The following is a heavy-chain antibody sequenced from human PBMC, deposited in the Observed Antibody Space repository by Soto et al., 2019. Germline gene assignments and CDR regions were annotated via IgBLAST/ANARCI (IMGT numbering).Heavy chain of an antibody. D-gene: IGHD3-10*01. CDR3: AREMVRGVGSDY. CDR1: GYTFTSYG. Sequence: QVQLVQSGAEVKKPGASVKVSCTASGYTFTSYGISWVRQAPGQGLEWMGWISTYNGKTKYAQKLQGRVTMTTDTSTSTADMELRSLRSDDTAVFYCAREMVRGVGSDYWGQGTLVTVSS. CDR2: ISTYNGKT. J-gene: IGHJ4*02. V-gene: IGHV1-18*01.